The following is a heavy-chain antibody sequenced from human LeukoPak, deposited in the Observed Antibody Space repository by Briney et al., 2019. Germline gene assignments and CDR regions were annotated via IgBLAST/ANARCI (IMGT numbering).Heavy chain of an antibody. CDR1: GGSISSSRYY. J-gene: IGHJ4*02. Sequence: SETLSLTCTVSGGSISSSRYYWGYIRHPPGKGLEWLGSIYYTGSTYYNPSLKSRVTGSVDTAKNQSSLKLHSVPAADTAVYYCVRHDLIGITGGNFDYWGQGTLVSVSS. V-gene: IGHV4-39*01. CDR2: IYYTGST. D-gene: IGHD1-14*01. CDR3: VRHDLIGITGGNFDY.